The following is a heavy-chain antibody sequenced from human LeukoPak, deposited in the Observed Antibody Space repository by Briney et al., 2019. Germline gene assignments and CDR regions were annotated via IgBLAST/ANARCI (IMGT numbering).Heavy chain of an antibody. CDR1: GGSISSYY. D-gene: IGHD3-9*01. Sequence: PSETLSLTCTVSGGSISSYYWSWIRQPPGKGLEWIGYIYYSGSTNYNPSLKSRVTISVDTSKNQFSLKLSSVTAADTAVYYCARLQGPSYYDILTGYPSSYYFDYWGQGTLVTVSS. J-gene: IGHJ4*02. V-gene: IGHV4-59*01. CDR2: IYYSGST. CDR3: ARLQGPSYYDILTGYPSSYYFDY.